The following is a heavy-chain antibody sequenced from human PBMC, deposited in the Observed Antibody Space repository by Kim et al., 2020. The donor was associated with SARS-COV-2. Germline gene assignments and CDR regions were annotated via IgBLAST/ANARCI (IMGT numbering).Heavy chain of an antibody. D-gene: IGHD3-3*02. CDR2: INHSGST. V-gene: IGHV4-34*01. CDR3: AGGAGAFARAYRYYYYGMDV. J-gene: IGHJ6*02. Sequence: SETLSLTCAVYGGSFSGYYWSWIRQPPGKGLEWIGEINHSGSTNYNPSLKSRVTISVDTSKNQFSLKLSSVTAADTAVYYCAGGAGAFARAYRYYYYGMDVWGQGTTVTVSS. CDR1: GGSFSGYY.